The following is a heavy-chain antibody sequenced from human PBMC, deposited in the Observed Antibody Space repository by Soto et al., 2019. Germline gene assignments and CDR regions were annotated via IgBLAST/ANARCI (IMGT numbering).Heavy chain of an antibody. J-gene: IGHJ4*02. CDR1: GGSISNYY. D-gene: IGHD6-13*01. V-gene: IGHV4-59*01. Sequence: SETLSLTCTVSGGSISNYYWSWFRQTPGKGLEWIGYVHDSWGSNYNPSLKSRVAISLDTSKSQFSLKLTSVTAADTAVYYCARKSSIYSTWPLLDYWGRGTLVTVSS. CDR3: ARKSSIYSTWPLLDY. CDR2: VHDSWGS.